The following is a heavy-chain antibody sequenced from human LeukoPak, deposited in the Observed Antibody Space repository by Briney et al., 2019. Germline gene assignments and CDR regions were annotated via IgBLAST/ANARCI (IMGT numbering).Heavy chain of an antibody. D-gene: IGHD3-3*01. V-gene: IGHV1-69*13. CDR1: GGTFSSYG. J-gene: IGHJ3*02. CDR2: IIPIVGTP. CDR3: ASSRRTIFGSTPPSRAFDI. Sequence: ASVKVSCKASGGTFSSYGISWVRQAPGQGLEWMGGIIPIVGTPNYAQKFQGRVTIIADESTSTAYMELSSLRSEDTAVYYCASSRRTIFGSTPPSRAFDIWGQGTMVIVSS.